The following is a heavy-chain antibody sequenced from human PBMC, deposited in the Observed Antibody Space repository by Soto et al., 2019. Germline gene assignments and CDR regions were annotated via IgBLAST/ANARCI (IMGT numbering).Heavy chain of an antibody. CDR1: GGSFSGYY. Sequence: QVQLQQWGAGLLKPSETLSLTCAVYGGSFSGYYWSWIRQPPGKGLEWIGEINHSGSTNYNPSLKRRVTISVDTSKNQFSLKLSSVTAADTAVYYCARGPLLDYWGQGTLVTVSS. CDR3: ARGPLLDY. V-gene: IGHV4-34*01. CDR2: INHSGST. J-gene: IGHJ4*02.